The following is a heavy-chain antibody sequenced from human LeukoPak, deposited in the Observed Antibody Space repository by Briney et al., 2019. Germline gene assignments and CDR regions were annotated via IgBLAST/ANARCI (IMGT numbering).Heavy chain of an antibody. J-gene: IGHJ6*04. CDR2: IKKDGSGI. Sequence: PGGSLRLSCAVSGFPFSNSWMYWARQAPGKGLEGVANIKKDGSGISYVESVKGRFIISRDNSRNSLYLQMNSLKVEDTAVYFCAGGNAMDVWGKGTAVTVYS. V-gene: IGHV3-7*03. CDR1: GFPFSNSW. CDR3: AGGNAMDV.